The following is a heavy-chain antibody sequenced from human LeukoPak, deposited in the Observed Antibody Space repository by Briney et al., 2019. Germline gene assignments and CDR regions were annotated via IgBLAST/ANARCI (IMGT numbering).Heavy chain of an antibody. CDR2: MFHIGNT. D-gene: IGHD2/OR15-2a*01. V-gene: IGHV4-38-2*02. Sequence: SETLSLTCTVSGFSISNGYLWGWVRQSPVKGLEWIGSMFHIGNTYYNPSLKNRATIFLDTSKNQFSLKLTSVTAADTALYYCARGGLIEVLFDYWGHGTLVTVSS. CDR1: GFSISNGYL. J-gene: IGHJ4*01. CDR3: ARGGLIEVLFDY.